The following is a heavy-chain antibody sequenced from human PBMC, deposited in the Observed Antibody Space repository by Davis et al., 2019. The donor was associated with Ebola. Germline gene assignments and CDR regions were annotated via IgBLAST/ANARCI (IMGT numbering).Heavy chain of an antibody. J-gene: IGHJ4*02. D-gene: IGHD5-18*01. CDR3: AKVLFGGYSYWGNDY. V-gene: IGHV3-30*04. CDR1: GFTFSSYA. Sequence: GESLKISCAASGFTFSSYAMHWVRQAPGKGLEWVAAISYDGSNKYYADSVKGRFTISRDNSKNTLYLQMNSLRAEDTAVYYCAKVLFGGYSYWGNDYWGQGTLVTVSS. CDR2: ISYDGSNK.